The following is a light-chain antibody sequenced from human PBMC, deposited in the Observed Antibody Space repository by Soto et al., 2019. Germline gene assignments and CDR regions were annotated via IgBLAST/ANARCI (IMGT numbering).Light chain of an antibody. CDR1: QSLQHVNGHNY. V-gene: IGKV2-28*01. CDR2: LGS. CDR3: MQGLQTLT. J-gene: IGKJ5*01. Sequence: DVVMTQSPLSLPVIPGEPASISCRSSQSLQHVNGHNYLDWYVQKPGQSPQLLIYLGSHRSSGVPDRFSGSGSGTDFTLKISRVEAEDVGFYYCMQGLQTLTFGQGTRLEIK.